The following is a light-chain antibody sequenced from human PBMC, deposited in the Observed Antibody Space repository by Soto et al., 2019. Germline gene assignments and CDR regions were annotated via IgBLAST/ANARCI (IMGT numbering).Light chain of an antibody. CDR3: QHYDNWPHT. Sequence: EIVMTQSPATLSVSPGERATLSCRASQSVSGHLAWYQQKPGQAPRLLIYGVSTRATDIPARFSGSGSGTEFTLTVSSLQSEDFGVYYCQHYDNWPHTFGQGTKLDIK. CDR2: GVS. CDR1: QSVSGH. V-gene: IGKV3D-15*01. J-gene: IGKJ2*01.